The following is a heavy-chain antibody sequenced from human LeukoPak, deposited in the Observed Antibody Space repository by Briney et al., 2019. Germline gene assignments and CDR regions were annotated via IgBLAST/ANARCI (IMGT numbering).Heavy chain of an antibody. D-gene: IGHD4-17*01. CDR1: GGSFSGDDYY. J-gene: IGHJ4*02. Sequence: SQTLSLTCTVSGGSFSGDDYYWSWVRQSPGKGLEWIGYIYYTGSTYYNPSLESRVIISVDTSKKQFSLKLRSVTAADTAVYYCARSFTVTTTSFDYWGQGTLVTVSS. CDR3: ARSFTVTTTSFDY. CDR2: IYYTGST. V-gene: IGHV4-30-4*01.